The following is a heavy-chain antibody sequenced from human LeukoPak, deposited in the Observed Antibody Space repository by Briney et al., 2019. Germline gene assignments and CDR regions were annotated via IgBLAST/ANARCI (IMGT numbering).Heavy chain of an antibody. V-gene: IGHV3-21*01. Sequence: GGSLRLSCAASGFTFSSYSMNWVRQAPGKGLEWVSSISSSSSYIYYADSAKGRFTISRDNAKNSLYLQMNSLRAEDTAVYYCARDYAGTTPSGYWGQGTLVTVSS. J-gene: IGHJ4*02. D-gene: IGHD1-1*01. CDR2: ISSSSSYI. CDR1: GFTFSSYS. CDR3: ARDYAGTTPSGY.